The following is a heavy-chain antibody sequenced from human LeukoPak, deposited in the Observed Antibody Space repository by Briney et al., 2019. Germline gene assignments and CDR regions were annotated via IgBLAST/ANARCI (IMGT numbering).Heavy chain of an antibody. CDR3: ARAVRL. Sequence: SETLSLTCAVYGGSFSGYYWSWIRQPPGKGLEWIGEISHGGSTNYNPSLKSRVTISVDTSKNQFSLKLSSVTAADTAVYYCARAVRLWGQGTLVTVSS. CDR2: ISHGGST. CDR1: GGSFSGYY. D-gene: IGHD4-11*01. J-gene: IGHJ4*02. V-gene: IGHV4-34*01.